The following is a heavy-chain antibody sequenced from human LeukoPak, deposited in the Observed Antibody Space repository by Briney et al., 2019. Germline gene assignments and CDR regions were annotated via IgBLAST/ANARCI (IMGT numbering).Heavy chain of an antibody. CDR3: ATDRSPYYYDSSGYTDY. CDR2: ISAYNGNT. V-gene: IGHV1-18*01. J-gene: IGHJ4*02. Sequence: ASVKVSCKASGYTFTSYGINWVRQAPGQGLEWMGWISAYNGNTNYAQKFQGRVTMTEDTSTDTAYMELSSLRSEDTAVYYCATDRSPYYYDSSGYTDYWGQGTLVTVSS. CDR1: GYTFTSYG. D-gene: IGHD3-22*01.